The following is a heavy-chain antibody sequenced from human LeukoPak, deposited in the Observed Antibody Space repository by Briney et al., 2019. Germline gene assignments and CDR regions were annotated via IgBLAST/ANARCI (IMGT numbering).Heavy chain of an antibody. V-gene: IGHV4-34*01. Sequence: SETLSLTCAVYGGSFSAYYGSWIRQPPGKGLEWIGEINHSGSTNYNPSLKSRVTISVDTSKNQFSLKLSSVTAADTAVYYCASREGIAVAGTGYYGMDVWGKGTTVTVSS. CDR1: GGSFSAYY. CDR2: INHSGST. D-gene: IGHD6-19*01. J-gene: IGHJ6*04. CDR3: ASREGIAVAGTGYYGMDV.